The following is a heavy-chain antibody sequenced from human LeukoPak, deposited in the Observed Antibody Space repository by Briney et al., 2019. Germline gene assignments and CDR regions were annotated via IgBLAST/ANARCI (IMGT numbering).Heavy chain of an antibody. Sequence: GGSLRLSCAASGFTFSSYGMRWVRQAPGKGLEWVAVIWYDGSNKYYADSVKGRFTISRDNSKNTLYLQMNSLRAEDTAVYYCARGRGGGTTSYYYYGMDVWGQGTTVTVSS. CDR2: IWYDGSNK. CDR3: ARGRGGGTTSYYYYGMDV. CDR1: GFTFSSYG. D-gene: IGHD1-1*01. J-gene: IGHJ6*02. V-gene: IGHV3-33*01.